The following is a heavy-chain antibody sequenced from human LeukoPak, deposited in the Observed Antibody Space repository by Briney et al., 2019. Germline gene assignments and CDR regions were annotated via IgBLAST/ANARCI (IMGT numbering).Heavy chain of an antibody. Sequence: GGSLRLSCAASGFTFSSYEMNWVRQAPGKGLEWVSYISSSGGTIYYADSVKGRFTISRDNAKNSLYLQMNSLRAEDTAVYYCARGFSKWELDLFDYWGQGTLVTVSS. CDR2: ISSSGGTI. CDR3: ARGFSKWELDLFDY. V-gene: IGHV3-48*03. CDR1: GFTFSSYE. D-gene: IGHD1-26*01. J-gene: IGHJ4*02.